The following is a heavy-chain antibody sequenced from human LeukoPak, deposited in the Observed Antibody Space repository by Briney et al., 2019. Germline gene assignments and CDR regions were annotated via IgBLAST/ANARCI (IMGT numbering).Heavy chain of an antibody. J-gene: IGHJ4*02. Sequence: PGGSLRLSCAASGFTFSSYGMHWVRQAPGKGLEWVAVISYDGSSKYYADSVKGRFTISRDNSKNTLYLQMNSLRAEDTAVYYCAKDLTRSPPQWGQGTLVTVSS. CDR1: GFTFSSYG. V-gene: IGHV3-30*18. CDR2: ISYDGSSK. CDR3: AKDLTRSPPQ. D-gene: IGHD4/OR15-4a*01.